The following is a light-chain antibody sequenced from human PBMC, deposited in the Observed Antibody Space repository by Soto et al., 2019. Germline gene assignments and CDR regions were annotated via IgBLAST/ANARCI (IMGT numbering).Light chain of an antibody. CDR3: QQRSSWPLT. CDR2: DAS. V-gene: IGKV3-11*01. CDR1: QSVNTY. J-gene: IGKJ4*01. Sequence: EIVLTQSPATLSLSPGERATLSCRASQSVNTYLGWYQQRPGQAPILLIYDASNRATGIPVRFSGSGSGTDFTLTISSLEPEDFAVYYCQQRSSWPLTFGGGTKVEIK.